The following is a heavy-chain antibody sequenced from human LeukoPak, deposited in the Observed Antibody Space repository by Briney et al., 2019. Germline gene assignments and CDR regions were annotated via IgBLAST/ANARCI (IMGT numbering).Heavy chain of an antibody. Sequence: SSETLSLTCTVSGGSISSSSYYWGWIRQPPGKGLEWIGSIYYSGSTYYNPSFKSRVTISVDTSKNQFSLKLSSVTAADTAVYYCARQRSSGWYRGGWFDPWGQGTLVTVSS. D-gene: IGHD6-19*01. J-gene: IGHJ5*02. CDR1: GGSISSSSYY. CDR2: IYYSGST. CDR3: ARQRSSGWYRGGWFDP. V-gene: IGHV4-39*01.